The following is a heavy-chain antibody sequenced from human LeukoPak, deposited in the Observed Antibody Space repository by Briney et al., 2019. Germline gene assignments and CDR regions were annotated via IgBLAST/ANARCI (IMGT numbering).Heavy chain of an antibody. V-gene: IGHV4-59*01. CDR1: GGSISNYY. J-gene: IGHJ5*02. CDR2: IFYRGST. Sequence: SETLSLTCTVSGGSISNYYWSWIRQPPGKGLEWIGYIFYRGSTNYNPSLKSRVTISVDTSKNQFSLKLTSLTAADTAVYYCARDTGYCSGESCFDWFDPWGQGTLVTVSS. D-gene: IGHD2-15*01. CDR3: ARDTGYCSGESCFDWFDP.